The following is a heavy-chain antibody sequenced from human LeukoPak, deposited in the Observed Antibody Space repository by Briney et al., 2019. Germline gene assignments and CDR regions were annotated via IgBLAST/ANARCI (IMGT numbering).Heavy chain of an antibody. V-gene: IGHV4-39*07. J-gene: IGHJ4*02. CDR2: IYYSGST. CDR1: GFTFSSYA. Sequence: GSLRLSCAASGFTFSSYAMSWIRQPPGKGLEWIGNIYYSGSTYYNPSLRSRVTISVDTSKNQFSLKLSSVTAADTAVYYCARDDTMLRGQVDYWGQGTLVTVSS. D-gene: IGHD3-10*01. CDR3: ARDDTMLRGQVDY.